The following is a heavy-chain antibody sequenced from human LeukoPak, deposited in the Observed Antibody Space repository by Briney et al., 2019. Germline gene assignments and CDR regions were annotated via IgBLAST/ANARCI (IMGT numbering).Heavy chain of an antibody. CDR3: ARERWLQPPYYYYGMDV. CDR1: GFTVSSNY. D-gene: IGHD5-24*01. V-gene: IGHV3-66*01. CDR2: IYSGGST. J-gene: IGHJ6*02. Sequence: GGSLRLSCAASGFTVSSNYMSWVRQAPGKGLEWVSVIYSGGSTYYADSVKGRFTISRDNSKNTLYLQMNSLRAEDTAVYYCARERWLQPPYYYYGMDVWGQGTTVTVSS.